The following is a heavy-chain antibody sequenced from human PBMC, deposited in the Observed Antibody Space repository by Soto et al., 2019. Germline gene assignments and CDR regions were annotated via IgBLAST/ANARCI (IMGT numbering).Heavy chain of an antibody. CDR2: ISGSGGST. CDR3: AKVGMHYCDSSGYYQTTGGAYFDY. D-gene: IGHD3-22*01. V-gene: IGHV3-23*01. Sequence: EVQLLESGGGLVQPGGSLRLSCAASGFTFSSYAMSWVRQAPGKGLEWVSAISGSGGSTYYADSVKGRFTISRDNSKNTLDLQMNRLRADDTAVYYCAKVGMHYCDSSGYYQTTGGAYFDYWGQGTLVTVSS. J-gene: IGHJ4*02. CDR1: GFTFSSYA.